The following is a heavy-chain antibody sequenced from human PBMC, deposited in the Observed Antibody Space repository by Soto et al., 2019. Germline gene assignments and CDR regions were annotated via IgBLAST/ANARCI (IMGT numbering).Heavy chain of an antibody. D-gene: IGHD3-9*01. CDR3: ARHRYGLRYPGETDY. Sequence: QLQLQESGPGLVKPSETLSLTCTVSGGSISSSSYYWGWIRQPPGKGLEWIGSIYYSGSTYYNPSLKRRVTISVDTSKNQFSLKLSSVTAADTAVYYCARHRYGLRYPGETDYWGQGTLVTVSS. V-gene: IGHV4-39*01. J-gene: IGHJ4*02. CDR1: GGSISSSSYY. CDR2: IYYSGST.